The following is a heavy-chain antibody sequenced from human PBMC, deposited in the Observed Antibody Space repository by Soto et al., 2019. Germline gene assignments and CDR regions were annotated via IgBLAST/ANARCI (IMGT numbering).Heavy chain of an antibody. CDR3: ASQHYYDSSGYYVGY. CDR2: IHYSGST. CDR1: GGTISSGGYC. Sequence: PSETLSLTCAVSGGTISSGGYCWSWIRQPPGKGLEWIGNIHYSGSTYYDSSLKTRVTISIDTSKNQFSLKLSSVTAADTAVYYCASQHYYDSSGYYVGYWGQGTLVTVSS. J-gene: IGHJ4*02. D-gene: IGHD3-22*01. V-gene: IGHV4-30-2*03.